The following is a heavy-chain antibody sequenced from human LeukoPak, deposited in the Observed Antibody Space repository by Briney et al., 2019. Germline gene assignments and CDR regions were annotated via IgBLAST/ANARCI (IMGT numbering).Heavy chain of an antibody. Sequence: GGSLRLSCAASGFTFSSYAMHWVRQAPGKGLEYVSAISSNGGSTYYANSVKGRFTISRDNSKNTVYVQMNSLRAEDTAVYYCARGLPGHTSALGYWGQGTLVTVSS. CDR2: ISSNGGST. CDR1: GFTFSSYA. CDR3: ARGLPGHTSALGY. J-gene: IGHJ4*02. D-gene: IGHD6-25*01. V-gene: IGHV3-64*01.